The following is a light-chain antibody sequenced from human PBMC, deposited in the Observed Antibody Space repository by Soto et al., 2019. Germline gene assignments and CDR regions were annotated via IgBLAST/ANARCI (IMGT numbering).Light chain of an antibody. V-gene: IGKV3-15*01. CDR2: GAS. J-gene: IGKJ5*01. CDR3: QQYNSYSIT. CDR1: QSVSSN. Sequence: EIVMTQSPATVSVSPMELATLSCMASQSVSSNLAWYQQKPGQAPRLLIYGASTRATGIPARFSGSGSGTEFTLTISSLQPDDFATYYCQQYNSYSITFGQGTRLEIK.